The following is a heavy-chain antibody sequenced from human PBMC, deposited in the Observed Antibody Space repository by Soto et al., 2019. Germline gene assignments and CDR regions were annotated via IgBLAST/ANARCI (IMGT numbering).Heavy chain of an antibody. CDR3: ARDWSGSSDY. V-gene: IGHV3-30-3*01. D-gene: IGHD3-10*01. Sequence: QVQLVESGGGVVQPGRSLRLSCAASGFTFSSYAMRWVRQAPGKGLEWVAVISYDGSNKYYADSVKGRFTISRDNSKNTLYLQMNSLRAEDTAVYYCARDWSGSSDYWGQGTLVTVSS. CDR1: GFTFSSYA. J-gene: IGHJ4*02. CDR2: ISYDGSNK.